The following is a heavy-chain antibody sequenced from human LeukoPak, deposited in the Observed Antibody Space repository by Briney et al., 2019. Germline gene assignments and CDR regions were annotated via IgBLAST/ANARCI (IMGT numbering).Heavy chain of an antibody. CDR1: GGSISSSSYY. CDR2: IYYSGST. V-gene: IGHV4-39*07. D-gene: IGHD3-9*01. J-gene: IGHJ6*03. Sequence: MSSETLSLTCTVSGGSISSSSYYWGWIRQPPGKGLEWIGSIYYSGSTYYNPSLKSRVTISVDTSKNQFSLKLSSVTAADTAVYYCARWGVGYDVLTGRGFYYYYMDVWGKGTTVTISS. CDR3: ARWGVGYDVLTGRGFYYYYMDV.